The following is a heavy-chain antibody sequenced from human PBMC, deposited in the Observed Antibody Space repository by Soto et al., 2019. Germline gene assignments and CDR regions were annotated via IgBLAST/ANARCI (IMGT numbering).Heavy chain of an antibody. D-gene: IGHD1-1*01. V-gene: IGHV1-46*01. CDR1: GDTFTSYY. CDR2: INPSGGSK. J-gene: IGHJ1*01. Sequence: GASVKVSCKAPGDTFTSYYLNWVRQAPGQGLEWMGIINPSGGSKSYAQKFQGRVTMTRDTSTSTVYMELSSLRSEDTAVYYCARLDGRSYFQHWGQGTLVTVSS. CDR3: ARLDGRSYFQH.